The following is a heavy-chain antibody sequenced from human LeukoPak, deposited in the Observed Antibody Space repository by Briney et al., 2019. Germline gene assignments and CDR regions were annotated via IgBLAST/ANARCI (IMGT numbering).Heavy chain of an antibody. CDR1: GFTFTSYA. CDR3: ARDKGLLWFGESQGFDY. J-gene: IGHJ4*02. Sequence: GGSLRLSCAASGFTFTSYAMHWVRQAPGQRLEWMGWINAGNGNTKYSQKFQGRVTITRDTSASTAYMELSSLRSEDTAVYYCARDKGLLWFGESQGFDYWGQGTLVTVSS. CDR2: INAGNGNT. D-gene: IGHD3-10*01. V-gene: IGHV1-3*01.